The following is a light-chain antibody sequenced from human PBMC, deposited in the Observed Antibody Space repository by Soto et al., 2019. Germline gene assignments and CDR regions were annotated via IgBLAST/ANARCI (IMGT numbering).Light chain of an antibody. CDR2: ATS. CDR1: QTISSNY. Sequence: EIVLTQSPGTLSVSPGERATLSCRASQTISSNYLAWYQQKPGQAPSLLIYATSSRATGIPDRFSGSGSGTDFILTIRRLEPEDSSIYYCQQYGSWTFGQGTKVEIK. V-gene: IGKV3-20*01. J-gene: IGKJ1*01. CDR3: QQYGSWT.